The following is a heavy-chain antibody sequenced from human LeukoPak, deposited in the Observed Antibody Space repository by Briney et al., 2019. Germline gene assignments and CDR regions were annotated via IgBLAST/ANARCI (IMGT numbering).Heavy chain of an antibody. D-gene: IGHD3-22*01. Sequence: PGGSLRLSCAASGLTFSSYWMHWVRQAPGKGLVWVSRINSDGSSTSYADSVKGRFTISRDNAKNTLYLQMNSLRAEDTAVYYCVRDLPRGYYDSSGLFDYWGQGILVTVSS. CDR3: VRDLPRGYYDSSGLFDY. CDR2: INSDGSST. CDR1: GLTFSSYW. V-gene: IGHV3-74*01. J-gene: IGHJ4*02.